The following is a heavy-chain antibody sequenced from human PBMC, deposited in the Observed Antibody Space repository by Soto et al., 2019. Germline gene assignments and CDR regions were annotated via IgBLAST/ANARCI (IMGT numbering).Heavy chain of an antibody. V-gene: IGHV3-30*18. CDR1: GFTCSSYG. D-gene: IGHD2-15*01. Sequence: QPGGSLRLCCAASGFTCSSYGMHWVRQAPGKGLEWVAVISYDGSNKYYADSVKGRFTISRDNSKNTLYLQMNSLRAEDTAVYYCAKALSSYCSGGSCYSGLSGYYYGMDVWGQGTTVTVSS. CDR2: ISYDGSNK. J-gene: IGHJ6*02. CDR3: AKALSSYCSGGSCYSGLSGYYYGMDV.